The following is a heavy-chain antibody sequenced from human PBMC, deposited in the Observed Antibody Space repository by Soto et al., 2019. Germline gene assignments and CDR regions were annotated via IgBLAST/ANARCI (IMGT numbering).Heavy chain of an antibody. J-gene: IGHJ6*02. CDR2: IYYSGST. CDR3: ARVKQQLVQTYYYYYYGMDV. V-gene: IGHV4-59*01. Sequence: SETLSLTCTVSGGSISSYYWSWIRQPPGKGLEWIGYIYYSGSTNYNPSLKSRVTISVDTSKNQFSLKLSSVTAADTAVYYCARVKQQLVQTYYYYYYGMDVWDQGTTVTVSS. D-gene: IGHD6-13*01. CDR1: GGSISSYY.